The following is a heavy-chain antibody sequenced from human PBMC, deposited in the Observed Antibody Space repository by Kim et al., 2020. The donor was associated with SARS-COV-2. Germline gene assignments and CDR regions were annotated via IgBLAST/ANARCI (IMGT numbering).Heavy chain of an antibody. J-gene: IGHJ6*02. Sequence: GGSLRLSCAASGFTFSNAWMSWVRQAPGKGLEWVGRIKSKTDGGTTDYAAPVKGRFTISRDDSKNTLYLQMNSLKTEDTAVYYCTTDRPRDYYDSSGYYYGMDVWGQGTTVTVSS. D-gene: IGHD3-22*01. V-gene: IGHV3-15*01. CDR2: IKSKTDGGTT. CDR3: TTDRPRDYYDSSGYYYGMDV. CDR1: GFTFSNAW.